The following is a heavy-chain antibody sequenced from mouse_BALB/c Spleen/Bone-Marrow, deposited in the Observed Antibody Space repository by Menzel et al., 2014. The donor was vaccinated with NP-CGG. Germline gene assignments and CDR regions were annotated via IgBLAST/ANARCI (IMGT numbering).Heavy chain of an antibody. CDR1: GFAFSSYD. V-gene: IGHV5-9*02. Sequence: EVKVEESGGGLVKPGGSLKLSCAASGFAFSSYDMSWVRQTPEKRLEGVATISSGGSYTYYPDSVKGRFTISRDNARNTLYLQMSSLRSEDTALYYCARPLTGAYFDYWGQGTTLTVSS. CDR2: ISSGGSYT. CDR3: ARPLTGAYFDY. J-gene: IGHJ2*01. D-gene: IGHD4-1*01.